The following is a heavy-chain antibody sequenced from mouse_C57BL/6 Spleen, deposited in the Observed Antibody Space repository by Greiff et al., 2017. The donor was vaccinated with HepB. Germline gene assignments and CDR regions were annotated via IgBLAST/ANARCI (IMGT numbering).Heavy chain of an antibody. CDR2: ISSGGSYT. D-gene: IGHD1-1*01. CDR1: GFTFSSYG. J-gene: IGHJ2*01. V-gene: IGHV5-6*01. Sequence: EVQVVESGGDLVKPGGSLKLSCAASGFTFSSYGMSWVRQTPDKRLEWVATISSGGSYTYYPDSVKGRFTISRDNAKNTLYLQMSSLKSEDTAMYYCARLDGRNYWGQGTTLTVSS. CDR3: ARLDGRNY.